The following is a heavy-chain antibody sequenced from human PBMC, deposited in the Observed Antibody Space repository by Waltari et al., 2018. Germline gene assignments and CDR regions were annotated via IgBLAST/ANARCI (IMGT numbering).Heavy chain of an antibody. CDR3: APAWEYCSSTSCPADAFDI. CDR2: VDPEDGET. D-gene: IGHD2-2*01. Sequence: EVQLVQSGAEVKKPGATVKISCKASGYTFTDYYMHWVTPAPGNGLEWMGRVDPEDGETIYAEKFQGRVTITADTSTDTAYMELSSLRSEDTAVYYCAPAWEYCSSTSCPADAFDIWGQGTMGTVSS. V-gene: IGHV1-69-2*01. CDR1: GYTFTDYY. J-gene: IGHJ3*02.